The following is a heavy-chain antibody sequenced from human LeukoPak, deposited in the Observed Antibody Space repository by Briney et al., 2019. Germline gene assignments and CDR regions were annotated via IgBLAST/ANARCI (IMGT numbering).Heavy chain of an antibody. V-gene: IGHV3-21*01. CDR3: ARAFHDILTGLAYYFDY. J-gene: IGHJ4*02. CDR1: VFTFSSYS. CDR2: ISSSSSYI. Sequence: GGSLRLSCAASVFTFSSYSMNWVRQAPGKGLEWVTSISSSSSYINYADSVKGRFTISRDNAKNSLYLQMNSLRAEDTAVYYCARAFHDILTGLAYYFDYWGQGTLVTVSS. D-gene: IGHD3-9*01.